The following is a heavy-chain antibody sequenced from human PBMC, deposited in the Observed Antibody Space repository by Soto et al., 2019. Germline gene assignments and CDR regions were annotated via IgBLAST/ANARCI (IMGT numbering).Heavy chain of an antibody. V-gene: IGHV3-23*01. CDR1: GVTFSTSS. CDR3: ATGGRTKPWDN. CDR2: ISSSGHIA. J-gene: IGHJ4*02. Sequence: PWGSLRLSCAASGVTFSTSSMTWVRLAPGKGLEWVSSISSSGHIAFHADSVKGRFTISRDNSKSTVYTQMNSLRVDDTAIYYCATGGRTKPWDNWGQGTPVTVSS.